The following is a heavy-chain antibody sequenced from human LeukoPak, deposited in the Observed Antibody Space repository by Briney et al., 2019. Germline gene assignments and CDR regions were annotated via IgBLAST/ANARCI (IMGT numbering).Heavy chain of an antibody. CDR1: GGTFSSYA. CDR2: INPSGGST. Sequence: GASVKVSCKASGGTFSSYAISWVRQAPGQGLEWMGIINPSGGSTSYAQKFQGRVTMTRDTSTSTVYMELSSLRSEDTAVYHCARDVNPGIAAAGSGDWFDPWGQGTLVTVSS. D-gene: IGHD6-13*01. J-gene: IGHJ5*02. V-gene: IGHV1-46*01. CDR3: ARDVNPGIAAAGSGDWFDP.